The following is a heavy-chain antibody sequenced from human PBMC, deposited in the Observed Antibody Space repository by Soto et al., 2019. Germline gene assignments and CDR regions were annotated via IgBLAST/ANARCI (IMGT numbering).Heavy chain of an antibody. Sequence: ASVKVSCKASGYTFSNYEINWVRQASGQGLEWMGRMNPNDGNTGYAQNFQGRVSMTRNTSINTAYMEWSSLRSDDTAVYYCARGPRESGEWLLFDYWGQGALVTVSS. CDR1: GYTFSNYE. CDR2: MNPNDGNT. D-gene: IGHD3-3*01. CDR3: ARGPRESGEWLLFDY. V-gene: IGHV1-8*01. J-gene: IGHJ4*02.